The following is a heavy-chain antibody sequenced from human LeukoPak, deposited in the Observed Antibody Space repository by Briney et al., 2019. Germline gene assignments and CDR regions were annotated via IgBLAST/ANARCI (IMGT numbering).Heavy chain of an antibody. CDR2: ISAYNGNT. CDR1: GYTFTSYG. V-gene: IGHV1-18*01. Sequence: ASVKVSCKASGYTFTSYGISWVRQAPGQGLEWMGWISAYNGNTNYAQKLQGRVTMTTDTSTSTAYMELRSLRSDDTAVYYCARASTYCTNGVCYNSEGPPFDYWGQGTLVTVSS. D-gene: IGHD2-8*01. J-gene: IGHJ4*02. CDR3: ARASTYCTNGVCYNSEGPPFDY.